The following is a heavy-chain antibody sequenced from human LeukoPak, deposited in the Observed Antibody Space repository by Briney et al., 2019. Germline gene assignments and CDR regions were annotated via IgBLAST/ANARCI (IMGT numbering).Heavy chain of an antibody. CDR1: GFTFSSYG. CDR3: AKVITMIVVAGAFDI. J-gene: IGHJ3*02. D-gene: IGHD3-22*01. CDR2: ISYDGSNK. V-gene: IGHV3-30*18. Sequence: GGSLRLSCAASGFTFSSYGMHWVRQAPGKGLEWVAVISYDGSNKYYADSVKGRFTISRGNSKNTLYLQMNSLRAEDTAVYYCAKVITMIVVAGAFDIWGQGTMVTVSS.